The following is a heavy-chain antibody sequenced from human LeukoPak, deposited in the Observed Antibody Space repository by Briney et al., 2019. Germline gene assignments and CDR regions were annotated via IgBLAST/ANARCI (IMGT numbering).Heavy chain of an antibody. CDR1: GDSVYSISVA. V-gene: IGHV6-1*01. CDR3: SLARSEYHYGMDV. Sequence: SQTLSLTCAISGDSVYSISVAWNWIRQSPSRGLEWLGRTYYRSKWYYEYAVSVKSRINISPDTSKNQFSLQLTSVTPEDTAVYYCSLARSEYHYGMDVWGQGTTVTVSS. J-gene: IGHJ6*02. CDR2: TYYRSKWYY.